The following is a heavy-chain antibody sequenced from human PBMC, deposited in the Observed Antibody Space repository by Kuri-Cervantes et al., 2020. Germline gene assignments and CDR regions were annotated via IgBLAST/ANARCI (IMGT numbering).Heavy chain of an antibody. V-gene: IGHV3-7*04. CDR2: IKQDGSEK. J-gene: IGHJ4*02. D-gene: IGHD3-22*01. CDR1: GFTFSSYW. CDR3: ARGSTPLSYYFDSSGGFDY. Sequence: GGSLRLSCAASGFTFSSYWMSWVRQAPGKGLEWVANIKQDGSEKYYVDSVKGRFTISRDNTKKSLYLQMNSLRVEDTAVYYCARGSTPLSYYFDSSGGFDYWGLGTLVTVSS.